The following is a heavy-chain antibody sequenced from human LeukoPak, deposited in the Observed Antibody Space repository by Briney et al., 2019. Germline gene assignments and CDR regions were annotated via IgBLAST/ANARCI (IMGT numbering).Heavy chain of an antibody. CDR1: GFTFSTYP. CDR2: ISHHGSNE. J-gene: IGHJ4*02. V-gene: IGHV3-30*14. CDR3: ARVHDTTGYYHYFDS. Sequence: GGSLRLSCEASGFTFSTYPMHWVRQAPDKGLEWVAMISHHGSNEYYADSAKGRFTISRDNSKNTLYLQMNNPRVEDTAIYYCARVHDTTGYYHYFDSWGQETLVTVSS. D-gene: IGHD3-9*01.